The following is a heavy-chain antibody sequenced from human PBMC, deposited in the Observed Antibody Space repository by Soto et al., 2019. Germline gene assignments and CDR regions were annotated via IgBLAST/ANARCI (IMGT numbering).Heavy chain of an antibody. Sequence: PRLSCAASGFTLSTYEMMWVRQAPGKGLEWVSYISKSGTTTYYADSVRGRFTISRDNAKDSLDLQMNSLRAEDTAVYYCVTSLSGYYYNYWGQGPLVTVSS. D-gene: IGHD3-22*01. CDR1: GFTLSTYE. J-gene: IGHJ4*02. V-gene: IGHV3-48*03. CDR3: VTSLSGYYYNY. CDR2: ISKSGTTT.